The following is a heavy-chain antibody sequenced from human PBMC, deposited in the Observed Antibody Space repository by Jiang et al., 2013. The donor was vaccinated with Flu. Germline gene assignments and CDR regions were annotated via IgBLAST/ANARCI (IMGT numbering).Heavy chain of an antibody. CDR3: ARQSSPTFFDP. J-gene: IGHJ5*02. Sequence: VQLVESGAEAKKPGESLKISCKASGYSFPNFWIAWVRQMPGQGLEWMGIIWPGDSDTRYSPSFQGHVTISADKSISTAYLQWSSLKASDTAIYYCARQSSPTFFDPWGQGTLVTVSS. CDR2: IWPGDSDT. CDR1: GYSFPNFW. D-gene: IGHD3-3*02. V-gene: IGHV5-51*01.